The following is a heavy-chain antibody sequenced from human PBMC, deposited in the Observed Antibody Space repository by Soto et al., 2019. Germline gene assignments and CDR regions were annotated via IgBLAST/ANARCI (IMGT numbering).Heavy chain of an antibody. Sequence: ASVKVSRKASGYTFTSYAMHWVRQAPGQRLEWMGWINAGNGNTKYSQKFQGRVTITRDTSASTAYMELSSLRSEDTAVYYCARDGDYDILTGYSYGMDVWGQGTTVTVS. V-gene: IGHV1-3*01. CDR3: ARDGDYDILTGYSYGMDV. CDR2: INAGNGNT. D-gene: IGHD3-9*01. J-gene: IGHJ6*02. CDR1: GYTFTSYA.